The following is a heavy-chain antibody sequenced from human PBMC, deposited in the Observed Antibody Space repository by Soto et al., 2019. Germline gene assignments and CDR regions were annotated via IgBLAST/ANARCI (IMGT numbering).Heavy chain of an antibody. CDR1: GGSISRDY. CDR3: ARDPGAGSFSAWFEP. V-gene: IGHV4-59*13. J-gene: IGHJ5*02. CDR2: IYYSGST. Sequence: SETLSLTCTVSGGSISRDYWNWIRQPPGKGLEWIGYIYYSGSTNYNPSLKSRVTISVDTSKNQFSLKLSSVTAADTAVYYWARDPGAGSFSAWFEPWGQGTLVTVS. D-gene: IGHD3-10*01.